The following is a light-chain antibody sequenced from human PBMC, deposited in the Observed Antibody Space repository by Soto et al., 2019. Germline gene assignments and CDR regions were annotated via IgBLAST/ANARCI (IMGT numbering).Light chain of an antibody. Sequence: QSVLTQPRSVSGSPGQSVTISCTGPSSDVGGYNYVSWYQQHPGKAPKLMIYDVSKRPSGVPDRFSGSKSGNSASLTISGLQAEDEADYYCCSYAGSYPLYVFGAGTKRTVL. V-gene: IGLV2-11*01. J-gene: IGLJ1*01. CDR1: SSDVGGYNY. CDR3: CSYAGSYPLYV. CDR2: DVS.